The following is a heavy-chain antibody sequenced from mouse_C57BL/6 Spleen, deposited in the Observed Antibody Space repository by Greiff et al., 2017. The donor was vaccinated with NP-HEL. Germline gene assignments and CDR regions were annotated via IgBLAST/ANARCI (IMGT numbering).Heavy chain of an antibody. V-gene: IGHV1-55*01. J-gene: IGHJ1*03. CDR2: IYPGSGST. D-gene: IGHD2-4*01. CDR3: ASVYYDYDVRYFDV. Sequence: QVQLQQSGAELVKPGASVKMSCKASGYTFTSYWITWVKQRPGQGLEWIGDIYPGSGSTNYNEKFKSKATLTVDTSSSTAYMQLSSLTSEDSAVYYCASVYYDYDVRYFDVWGTGTTVTVSS. CDR1: GYTFTSYW.